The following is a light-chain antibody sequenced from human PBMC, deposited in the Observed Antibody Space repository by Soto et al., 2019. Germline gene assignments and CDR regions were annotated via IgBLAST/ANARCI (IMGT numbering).Light chain of an antibody. Sequence: VLTQSPGTLSLSPGERATLSCRASQSIGSSYLAWYQRKPGQAPRLLIYGASSRATGIPDRFRGSGSGTDFTLTISRLEPEDFAVYYCQQYGTSVLITFGQGTRLEIK. V-gene: IGKV3-20*01. CDR1: QSIGSSY. CDR2: GAS. CDR3: QQYGTSVLIT. J-gene: IGKJ5*01.